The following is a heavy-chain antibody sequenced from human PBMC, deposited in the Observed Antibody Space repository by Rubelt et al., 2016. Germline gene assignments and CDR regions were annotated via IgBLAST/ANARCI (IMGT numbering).Heavy chain of an antibody. D-gene: IGHD3-10*01. V-gene: IGHV3-15*07. Sequence: EVQLVESGGGLVKPAGSLRLSCAASGFTFSNAWMNWVRQAPGKGLEWVGRIESKTDGGTTDYAAPVKGRLTISRDESKNTLYLQMNSLKTEDTAVYYCTSGITMVRGVACWSQGTLVTVSS. CDR3: TSGITMVRGVAC. CDR1: GFTFSNAW. CDR2: IESKTDGGTT. J-gene: IGHJ4*02.